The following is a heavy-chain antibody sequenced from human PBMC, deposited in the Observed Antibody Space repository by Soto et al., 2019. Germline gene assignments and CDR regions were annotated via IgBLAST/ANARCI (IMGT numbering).Heavy chain of an antibody. CDR1: GGSIISADSY. CDR2: SDYSGDT. J-gene: IGHJ5*02. Sequence: SETLSLTCAVAGGSIISADSYWFLIRKHPGKVVEWIGYSDYSGDTYYNPSLRSRVTISADTSENKFSLTLKSVTAADTAVYFCARDFERSAIGPWGQGTSVTVSS. V-gene: IGHV4-31*11. CDR3: ARDFERSAIGP. D-gene: IGHD3-9*01.